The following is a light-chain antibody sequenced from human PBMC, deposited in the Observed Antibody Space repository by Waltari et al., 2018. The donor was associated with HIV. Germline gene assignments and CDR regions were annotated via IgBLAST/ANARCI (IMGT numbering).Light chain of an antibody. Sequence: SSELTQDPAVSVALGHTFRTTCQGDSLSIYYATWYQHKQGQAPELAISGKNNRPAGIPDRFSGSRSGNTASLTITGAQAEDEADYYCNSRDSSGNHLRVFGGGTKLTVL. CDR1: SLSIYY. V-gene: IGLV3-19*01. CDR2: GKN. J-gene: IGLJ2*01. CDR3: NSRDSSGNHLRV.